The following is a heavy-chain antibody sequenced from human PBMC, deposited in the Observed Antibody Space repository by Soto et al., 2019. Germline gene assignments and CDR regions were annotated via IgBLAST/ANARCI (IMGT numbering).Heavy chain of an antibody. CDR2: ISYDGSNK. CDR1: GFTFSSYA. J-gene: IGHJ5*02. V-gene: IGHV3-30-3*01. CDR3: ARAWGSGSYYSNWFDP. Sequence: GGSLRLSCAASGFTFSSYAMHWVRQAPGKGLEWVAVISYDGSNKYYADSVKGRFTISRDNSKNTLYLQMNSLRAEDTAVYYCARAWGSGSYYSNWFDPWGQGTLVTVSS. D-gene: IGHD3-10*01.